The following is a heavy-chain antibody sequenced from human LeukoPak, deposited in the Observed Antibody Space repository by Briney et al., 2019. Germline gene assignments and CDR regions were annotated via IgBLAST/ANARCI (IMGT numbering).Heavy chain of an antibody. CDR3: ARDWYYDSSGYFHY. CDR1: GFTFKRYG. CDR2: IWHDGTNQ. D-gene: IGHD3-22*01. V-gene: IGHV3-33*01. J-gene: IGHJ4*02. Sequence: PGGSLRLSCAASGFTFKRYGMHWVRQAPGKGLEWVAFIWHDGTNQTYADSVKGRFTISRGNSKKMLYVQMNSLRVDDTAIYYCARDWYYDSSGYFHYWGQGTLVTVSS.